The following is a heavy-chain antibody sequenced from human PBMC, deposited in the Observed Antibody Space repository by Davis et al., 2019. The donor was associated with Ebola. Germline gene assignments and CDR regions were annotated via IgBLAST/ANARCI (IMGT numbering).Heavy chain of an antibody. V-gene: IGHV1-2*02. J-gene: IGHJ4*02. Sequence: ASVKVSCKASGYTFTGYYMHWVRQAPGQGLEWMGWINPNSGGTSYAQNFQGRVTMTRDTSISTAYMELSSLSSDDTAVYYCARADDYGDYAPGTGWGQGTLVTLSS. CDR3: ARADDYGDYAPGTG. D-gene: IGHD4-17*01. CDR1: GYTFTGYY. CDR2: INPNSGGT.